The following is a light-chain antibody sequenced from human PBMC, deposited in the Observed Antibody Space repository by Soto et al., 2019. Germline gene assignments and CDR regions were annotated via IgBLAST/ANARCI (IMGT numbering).Light chain of an antibody. J-gene: IGKJ3*01. CDR2: GAS. Sequence: EIVLTQSPGTLSLSPGERATLSCRASQSVSSSYLAWYQQKPGQAPRLLIYGASSRATGIPDRFSGSGSGTDFTLPSSRLEPEDLAVYYCQQYGSSPGFTFGPGTKVDIK. CDR1: QSVSSSY. CDR3: QQYGSSPGFT. V-gene: IGKV3-20*01.